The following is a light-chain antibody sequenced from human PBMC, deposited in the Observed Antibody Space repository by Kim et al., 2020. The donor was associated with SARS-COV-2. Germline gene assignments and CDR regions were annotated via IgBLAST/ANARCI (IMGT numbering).Light chain of an antibody. CDR1: QRIGSW. V-gene: IGKV1-12*02. Sequence: DIQMTQSPSSVSASVGDRVTITCRASQRIGSWLAWYQEKPGKVPNLLIYAASTLQGGVPSRFSGSGSGTDFTLTINSLHPEDFAIYYCQQVNSFPFTFGPGTKVDIK. J-gene: IGKJ3*01. CDR3: QQVNSFPFT. CDR2: AAS.